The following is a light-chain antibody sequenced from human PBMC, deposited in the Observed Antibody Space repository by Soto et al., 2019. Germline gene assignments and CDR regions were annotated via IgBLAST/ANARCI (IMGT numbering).Light chain of an antibody. V-gene: IGKV1-39*01. CDR2: AAS. CDR3: HQTYIAPAT. Sequence: DIQMTQSPSSLSASVGDRVTITCRASQSINNCLSWFQQKPGQAPKLLIYAASSLQSGVPSRFSGSGSGTDYLLHIDSLHHDDFATYYCHQTYIAPATFGQGTKV. CDR1: QSINNC. J-gene: IGKJ1*01.